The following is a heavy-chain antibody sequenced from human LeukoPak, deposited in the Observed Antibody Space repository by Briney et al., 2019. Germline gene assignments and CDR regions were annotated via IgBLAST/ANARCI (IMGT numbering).Heavy chain of an antibody. D-gene: IGHD6-6*01. Sequence: SETLSLTCSVPGDSINNYYWSWIRQPPGKGLEWIGYIYYSGNTDYNPTLKSRVTISKDTSKKQISLNLSSVTAADTAVYYCARGSNWLDPWGQGTLVTVSS. V-gene: IGHV4-59*01. CDR2: IYYSGNT. J-gene: IGHJ5*02. CDR1: GDSINNYY. CDR3: ARGSNWLDP.